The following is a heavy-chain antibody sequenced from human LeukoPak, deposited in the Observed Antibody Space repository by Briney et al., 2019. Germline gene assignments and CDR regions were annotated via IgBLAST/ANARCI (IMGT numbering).Heavy chain of an antibody. J-gene: IGHJ6*03. CDR3: ASGYCSSTSCYRPPYYYYYYMDV. CDR2: IYTSGST. D-gene: IGHD2-2*02. V-gene: IGHV4-4*09. CDR1: GGSISGYY. Sequence: PSETLSLTCTVSGGSISGYYWSWIRQPPGKRLEWIGYIYTSGSTNYNPSLKSRVTISVDTSKNQFSLKLSSVTAADTAVYYCASGYCSSTSCYRPPYYYYYYMDVWGKGTTVTVSS.